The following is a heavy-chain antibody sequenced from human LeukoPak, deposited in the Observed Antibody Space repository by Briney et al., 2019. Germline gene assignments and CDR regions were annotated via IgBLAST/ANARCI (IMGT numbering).Heavy chain of an antibody. CDR1: GFTFSNDW. V-gene: IGHV3-15*01. Sequence: GGSLRLSCAASGFTFSNDWMNWVRQAPGKGLEWVGRINSRSAGRSTDYAAPGKGGFTISRGDSKDTVYMQMHSLKTADIALYYCATFRCNPYCGIGFDYGGQGTRVTVSS. D-gene: IGHD4-23*01. CDR3: ATFRCNPYCGIGFDY. J-gene: IGHJ4*02. CDR2: INSRSAGRST.